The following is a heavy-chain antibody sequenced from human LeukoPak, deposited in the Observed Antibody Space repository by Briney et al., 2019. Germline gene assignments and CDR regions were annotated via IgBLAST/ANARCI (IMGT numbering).Heavy chain of an antibody. CDR3: ARMYSGSYLDAFDI. CDR2: IDWDDDK. J-gene: IGHJ3*02. D-gene: IGHD1-26*01. V-gene: IGHV2-70*04. Sequence: SGPALVKPTQTLTLTCTFSGFSLTTSGMRVSWIRQPPGKALEWLARIDWDDDKFYSTSLKTRLTISEDTSKNQVVLTLTNMDPVDTATYYCARMYSGSYLDAFDIWGQGTVVTVSS. CDR1: GFSLTTSGMR.